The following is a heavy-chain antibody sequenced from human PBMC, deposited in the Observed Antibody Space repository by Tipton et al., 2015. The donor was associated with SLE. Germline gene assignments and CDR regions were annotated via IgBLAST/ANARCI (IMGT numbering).Heavy chain of an antibody. D-gene: IGHD3-10*01. Sequence: TLSLTCTVSGGSLSSYYWSWILQPAGKGLEWIGRIYTSGSTNYNPSLKSRVTMSVDTSKNQFSLKLSSVTAADTAVYYCARDPGETDAFDIWGQGTMVTVSS. CDR2: IYTSGST. V-gene: IGHV4-4*07. CDR3: ARDPGETDAFDI. J-gene: IGHJ3*02. CDR1: GGSLSSYY.